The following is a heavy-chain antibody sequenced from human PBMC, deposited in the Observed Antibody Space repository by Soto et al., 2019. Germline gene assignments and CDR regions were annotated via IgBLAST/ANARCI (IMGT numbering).Heavy chain of an antibody. CDR1: GFIFSDYS. D-gene: IGHD3-16*01. V-gene: IGHV3-48*02. CDR2: ISSSSSNI. CDR3: SRDWGSPIQVVAYYFDY. J-gene: IGHJ4*02. Sequence: GSLRLSCAASGFIFSDYSMNWVRQAPGKGLEWISYISSSSSNIDYADSVKGRFTISRDNAKNLLYLQMSSLRDEDTAVFFFSRDWGSPIQVVAYYFDYWGQGTLVTVSS.